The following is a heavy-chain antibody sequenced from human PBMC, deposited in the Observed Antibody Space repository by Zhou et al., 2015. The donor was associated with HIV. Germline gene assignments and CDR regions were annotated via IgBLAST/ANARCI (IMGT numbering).Heavy chain of an antibody. CDR1: GGTFSSYA. CDR3: ARDKEARGQHYDFWSGYYPTYNWFDP. D-gene: IGHD3-3*01. CDR2: IIPIFGTA. J-gene: IGHJ5*02. V-gene: IGHV1-69*01. Sequence: QVQLVQSGAEVKKPGSSVKVSCKASGGTFSSYAISWVRQAPGQGLEWMGGIIPIFGTANYAQKFQGRVTITADESTSTAYMELSSLRSEDTAVYYCARDKEARGQHYDFWSGYYPTYNWFDPWGQGTLVHRLL.